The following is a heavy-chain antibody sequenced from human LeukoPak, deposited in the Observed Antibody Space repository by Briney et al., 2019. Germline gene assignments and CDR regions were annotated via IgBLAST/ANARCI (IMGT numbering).Heavy chain of an antibody. D-gene: IGHD5-12*01. CDR2: IKSDGSTT. V-gene: IGHV3-74*01. CDR1: GFTFGSYW. CDR3: ARDRGYTQDY. J-gene: IGHJ4*02. Sequence: GGSLRLSCAASGFTFGSYWMHGVRQAPGKGLVWVSYIKSDGSTTNYADSVKGRFTISRDNAQNTLYLQMNSLRAEDTAVYYCARDRGYTQDYWGQGTLLTVPS.